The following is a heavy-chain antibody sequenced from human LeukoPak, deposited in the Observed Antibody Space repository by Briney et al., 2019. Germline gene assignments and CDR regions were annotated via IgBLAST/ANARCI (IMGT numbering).Heavy chain of an antibody. V-gene: IGHV4-39*07. CDR3: ARGLRLRSDAFDV. CDR1: GGSISSSSYY. D-gene: IGHD5-12*01. CDR2: IYYSGST. J-gene: IGHJ3*01. Sequence: PSETLSLTCTVSGGSISSSSYYWGWIRQPPGKGLEWIVSIYYSGSTYYTSSLKSRVTISVGTSKNQFSLKLSSVTAADTAVYYCARGLRLRSDAFDVWGQGTLVTVSS.